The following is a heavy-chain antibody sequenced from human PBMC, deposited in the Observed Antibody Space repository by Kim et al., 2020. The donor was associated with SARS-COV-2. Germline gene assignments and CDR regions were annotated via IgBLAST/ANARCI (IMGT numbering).Heavy chain of an antibody. CDR2: VKKDGIGK. D-gene: IGHD3-3*02. CDR1: GFTFTNSW. V-gene: IGHV3-7*01. J-gene: IGHJ4*02. Sequence: GGSLRLSCAASGFTFTNSWMTWVRQAPGKGLERVANVKKDGIGKDYADSIQGRFTISRDNVENSVYLQMDSLRAEDTAVYYCARHFFYRFDYWGQGVRVT. CDR3: ARHFFYRFDY.